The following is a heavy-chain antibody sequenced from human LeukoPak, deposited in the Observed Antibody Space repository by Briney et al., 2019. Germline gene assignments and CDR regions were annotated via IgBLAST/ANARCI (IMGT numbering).Heavy chain of an antibody. V-gene: IGHV1-2*02. D-gene: IGHD5-18*01. J-gene: IGHJ4*02. CDR3: ARTHKGYSYDIDY. Sequence: ASVKVSCKASGYTFTGSYIHWVRQAPGQGLEWMGWINPNNGGTNCAQKLRGSITMTRDTSLSTAYMDLSRLKADDTAVYYCARTHKGYSYDIDYWGQGTLVTVSS. CDR1: GYTFTGSY. CDR2: INPNNGGT.